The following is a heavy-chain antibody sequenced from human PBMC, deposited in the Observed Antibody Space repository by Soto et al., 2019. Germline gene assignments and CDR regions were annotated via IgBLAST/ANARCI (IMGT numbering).Heavy chain of an antibody. J-gene: IGHJ4*02. Sequence: LSLTCTVSGGSISSYYWSWIRQPPGKGLEWIGYIYYSGSTNYNPSLKSRVTISVDTSKNQFSLKLSSVTAADTAVYYCARVKFGQWGGYEYWGQGTLVTVSS. D-gene: IGHD3-3*01. CDR2: IYYSGST. CDR3: ARVKFGQWGGYEY. CDR1: GGSISSYY. V-gene: IGHV4-59*01.